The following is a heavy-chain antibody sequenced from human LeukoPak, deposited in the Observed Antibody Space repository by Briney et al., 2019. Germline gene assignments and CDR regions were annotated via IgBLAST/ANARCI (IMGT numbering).Heavy chain of an antibody. V-gene: IGHV3-23*01. CDR1: GFVFSNYA. CDR3: AKWGDYDVLTGYYVSDF. J-gene: IGHJ4*02. Sequence: GGSLRLSCAASGFVFSNYAMYWVRQAPGKGLEWVSAISGRSDNTYYADSVKGRFTLSRDSSKNTLYLQMNSLRADDTAVYYCAKWGDYDVLTGYYVSDFWGQGTLVTVSS. D-gene: IGHD3-9*01. CDR2: ISGRSDNT.